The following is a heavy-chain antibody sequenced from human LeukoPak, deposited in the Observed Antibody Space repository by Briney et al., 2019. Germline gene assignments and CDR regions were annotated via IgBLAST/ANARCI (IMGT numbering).Heavy chain of an antibody. CDR1: GGSFSGYY. J-gene: IGHJ4*02. CDR2: INHSGST. Sequence: PSETLSLTCAVYGGSFSGYYWSWIRQPPGKGLEWIGEINHSGSTNYNPSLKSRVTISVDTSKNQFSLKLSSVTAADTAVYYCARDRSSWDCSGGSCYSVRPFDYWGQGTLVTVSS. V-gene: IGHV4-34*01. CDR3: ARDRSSWDCSGGSCYSVRPFDY. D-gene: IGHD2-15*01.